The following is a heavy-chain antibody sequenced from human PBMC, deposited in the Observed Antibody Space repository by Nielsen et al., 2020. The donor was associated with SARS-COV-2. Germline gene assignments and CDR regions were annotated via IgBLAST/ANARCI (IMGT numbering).Heavy chain of an antibody. V-gene: IGHV1-46*01. CDR1: GYTFTNYY. J-gene: IGHJ6*02. D-gene: IGHD3/OR15-3a*01. CDR3: ARARATIFGLVMSYGMDV. Sequence: ASVKVSCKASGYTFTNYYFHWVRQAPGQGLEWVGYISPSGGNTKYAQKFQGRLTITRDTSTNTVYMELTSDDTAVYYCARARATIFGLVMSYGMDVWGQGTTVAVSS. CDR2: ISPSGGNT.